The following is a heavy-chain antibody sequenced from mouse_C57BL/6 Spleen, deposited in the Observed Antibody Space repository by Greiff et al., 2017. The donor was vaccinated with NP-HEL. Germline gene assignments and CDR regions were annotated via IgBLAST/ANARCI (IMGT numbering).Heavy chain of an antibody. Sequence: VQLQESGAELVRPGASVKLSCKASGYTFTDYYINWVKQRPGQGLEWIARIYPGSGNTYYNEKFKGKATLTAEKSSSTAYMQLSSLTSEDSAVYFCARTDDGYWAYWGQGTLVTVSA. J-gene: IGHJ3*01. CDR2: IYPGSGNT. D-gene: IGHD2-3*01. V-gene: IGHV1-76*01. CDR3: ARTDDGYWAY. CDR1: GYTFTDYY.